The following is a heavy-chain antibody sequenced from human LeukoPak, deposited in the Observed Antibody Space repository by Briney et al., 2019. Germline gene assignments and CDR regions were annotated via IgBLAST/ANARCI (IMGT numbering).Heavy chain of an antibody. CDR1: GDSISTYN. V-gene: IGHV4-59*01. J-gene: IGHJ4*02. CDR2: MYYSGST. D-gene: IGHD5-12*01. Sequence: PSETLSLTCTVSGDSISTYNWSWIRQPPGKGLEWIGYMYYSGSTNYNPSLKSRVTISLDTPKNQFSLRLNSVTAADTAVYYCARGVAGYGPYDYWGQGPLVTVSS. CDR3: ARGVAGYGPYDY.